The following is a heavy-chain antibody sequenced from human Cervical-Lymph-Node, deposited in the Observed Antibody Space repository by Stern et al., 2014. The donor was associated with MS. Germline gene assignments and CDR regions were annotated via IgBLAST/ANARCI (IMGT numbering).Heavy chain of an antibody. J-gene: IGHJ4*02. Sequence: QVQLVQSGGGLVKPGGSLRLSCETSGFTFSDYYMNWVRQAPGKGLEWISYISHSDNTVYYADSVKGRFTISRDDAKNSLYLEMNSLRAEDTAVYYCARGVGMSHWGQGTLVTVSS. CDR1: GFTFSDYY. D-gene: IGHD2-21*01. CDR3: ARGVGMSH. CDR2: ISHSDNTV. V-gene: IGHV3-11*01.